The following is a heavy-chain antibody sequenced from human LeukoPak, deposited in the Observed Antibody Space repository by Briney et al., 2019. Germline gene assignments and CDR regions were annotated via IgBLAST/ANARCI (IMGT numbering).Heavy chain of an antibody. V-gene: IGHV4-39*02. CDR2: IYYTGTT. CDR1: GDSISSSGYC. J-gene: IGHJ4*02. CDR3: ASAPRQASIGGLDY. D-gene: IGHD3-16*01. Sequence: SETLSLTCTVSGDSISSSGYCWDWIRQHPGKGLEWIGAIYYTGTTYYNPSLRSRVTVSVDTSKNHFSLNLRSVTAADTALYYCASAPRQASIGGLDYWGQGTLVTVSS.